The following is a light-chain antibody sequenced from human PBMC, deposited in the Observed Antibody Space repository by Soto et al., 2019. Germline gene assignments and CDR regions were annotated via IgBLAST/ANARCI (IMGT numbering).Light chain of an antibody. CDR2: KAS. CDR1: QRINSW. J-gene: IGKJ1*01. Sequence: DIQMTQSPSTLSASVGDRVTITCRASQRINSWLAWYQQEPGKAPKLLIYKASNLKSGVPSRFSGSGSGTEFTRSISSLQPDDIATYYCQHYTSYPPWTFGQGTKVEIK. V-gene: IGKV1-5*03. CDR3: QHYTSYPPWT.